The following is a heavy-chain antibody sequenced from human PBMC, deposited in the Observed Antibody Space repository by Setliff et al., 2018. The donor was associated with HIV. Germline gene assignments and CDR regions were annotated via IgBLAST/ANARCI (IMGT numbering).Heavy chain of an antibody. D-gene: IGHD3-3*01. V-gene: IGHV4-59*04. CDR3: ARITTIFGVGTGQDYYMDV. Sequence: SETLSLTCTISGGSITSHYWSWIRQPPGKGLEWIGTTYYAGNSYSNMSLRSRLTISVDTSNNPLSLSLSSVTAADSAVYYCARITTIFGVGTGQDYYMDVWGKGTTVTV. CDR2: TYYAGNS. J-gene: IGHJ6*03. CDR1: GGSITSHY.